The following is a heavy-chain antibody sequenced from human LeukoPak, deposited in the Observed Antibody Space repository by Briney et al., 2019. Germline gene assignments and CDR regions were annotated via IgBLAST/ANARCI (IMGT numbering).Heavy chain of an antibody. Sequence: GGSLRLSCAASGFTFSSYWMSWVRQAPGKGLEWVANIKQDGSEKYYVDSVKGRFTISRDNAKNSLYLQMNSLRAEDTAVYYCAREGYYDSSGYYYGVVVPYWGQGTLVTVSS. D-gene: IGHD3-22*01. CDR1: GFTFSSYW. V-gene: IGHV3-7*01. CDR3: AREGYYDSSGYYYGVVVPY. J-gene: IGHJ4*02. CDR2: IKQDGSEK.